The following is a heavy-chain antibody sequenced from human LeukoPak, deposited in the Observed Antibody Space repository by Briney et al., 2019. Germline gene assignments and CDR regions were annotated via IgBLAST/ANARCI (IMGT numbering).Heavy chain of an antibody. J-gene: IGHJ4*02. CDR2: ISSSGSAI. D-gene: IGHD3-22*01. CDR1: GFTFSDYY. CDR3: ARDFRYDSSGYLYY. Sequence: GGSLRLSCAASGFTFSDYYMSWIRQAPGKGLEWVSYISSSGSAIYYADSVKGRFTISGDNAKNSLYLQMNSLRAEDTAVYYCARDFRYDSSGYLYYWGQGTLVTVSS. V-gene: IGHV3-11*04.